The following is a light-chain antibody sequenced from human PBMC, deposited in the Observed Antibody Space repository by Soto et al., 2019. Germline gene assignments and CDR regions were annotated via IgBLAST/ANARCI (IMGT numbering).Light chain of an antibody. CDR3: EAWDDSLNGVV. CDR1: SSNIGSNN. J-gene: IGLJ2*01. V-gene: IGLV1-44*01. Sequence: QSVLTQTPSASGTPGQRVNISCSGSSSNIGSNNVNWYQQLPGTAPKLLIYSNNQRPSGVPDRFSGSKSGTSASLAISGLHSEDEADYYCEAWDDSLNGVVFGGGTKLTVL. CDR2: SNN.